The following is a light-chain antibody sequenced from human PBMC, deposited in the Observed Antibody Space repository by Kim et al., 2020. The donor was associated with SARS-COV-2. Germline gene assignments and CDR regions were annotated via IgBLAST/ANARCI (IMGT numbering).Light chain of an antibody. V-gene: IGLV2-14*01. J-gene: IGLJ2*01. CDR2: DVS. CDR3: SSYTSSSTYVV. CDR1: SSDVGGYNY. Sequence: QSALTQPASVSESPGQSITISCTGTSSDVGGYNYVSWYQQHPGKAPKLMIYDVSKRPSGVSNRFSGSKSGNTASLTISGLQAEDEADYYCSSYTSSSTYVVFGGGTQLTVL.